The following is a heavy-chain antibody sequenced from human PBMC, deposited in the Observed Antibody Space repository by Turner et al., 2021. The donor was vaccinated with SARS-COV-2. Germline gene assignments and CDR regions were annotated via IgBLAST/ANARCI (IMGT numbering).Heavy chain of an antibody. CDR1: GGSISSGTYY. Sequence: QVKLQESGPGLVEPSQTLSLTCSVSGGSISSGTYYWNWIRQPPGKGLEWIGYISYSGSTFYSPSFASRLTMSRDTSNNHFSLKLTSVTAADTAVYYCARLHQRSFDYWGQGDLVTVSS. V-gene: IGHV4-30-4*01. CDR2: ISYSGST. J-gene: IGHJ4*02. CDR3: ARLHQRSFDY.